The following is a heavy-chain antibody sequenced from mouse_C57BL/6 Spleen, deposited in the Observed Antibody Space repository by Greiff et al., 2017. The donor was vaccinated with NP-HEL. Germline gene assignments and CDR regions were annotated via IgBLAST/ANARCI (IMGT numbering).Heavy chain of an antibody. CDR1: GYAFSSSW. Sequence: VQLQQSGPELVKPGASVKISCKASGYAFSSSWMNWVKQRPGKGLEWIGRIYPGGGDTNYNGKFKGKATLTADKSSSTSYMQLSSLTSEDSAVYFCARSNFYYFDYWGQGTTLTVSS. V-gene: IGHV1-82*01. J-gene: IGHJ2*01. CDR2: IYPGGGDT. CDR3: ARSNFYYFDY.